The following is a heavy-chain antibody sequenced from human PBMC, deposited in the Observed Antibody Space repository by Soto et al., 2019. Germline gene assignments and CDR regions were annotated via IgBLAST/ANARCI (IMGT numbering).Heavy chain of an antibody. D-gene: IGHD1-1*01. CDR1: GYTLTSFY. CDR3: ARSPRPTGTTLYYFDS. CDR2: IDPSAGST. Sequence: ASVKVSCKASGYTLTSFYIHWMRQAPGQGLEWMGVIDPSAGSTTYAQKFKGRVRMTRDTFTSTVFMELSSLRSEDTAVYYCARSPRPTGTTLYYFDSWGQRTLVTVSS. V-gene: IGHV1-46*01. J-gene: IGHJ4*02.